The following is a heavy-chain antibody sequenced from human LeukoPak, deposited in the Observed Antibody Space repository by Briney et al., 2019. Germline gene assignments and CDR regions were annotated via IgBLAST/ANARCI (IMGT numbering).Heavy chain of an antibody. J-gene: IGHJ4*02. CDR1: GFTFSSYG. Sequence: GGSLRLSCVVSGFTFSSYGMSWVRQAPGKGLEWVSTISGSGDSTHYADSVKGRFTISRDNSKNTLYMQMNSLRVEDTAVYYCVKGCSYTGCYTSDYWGQGTLVTVSS. CDR2: ISGSGDST. CDR3: VKGCSYTGCYTSDY. D-gene: IGHD2-15*01. V-gene: IGHV3-23*01.